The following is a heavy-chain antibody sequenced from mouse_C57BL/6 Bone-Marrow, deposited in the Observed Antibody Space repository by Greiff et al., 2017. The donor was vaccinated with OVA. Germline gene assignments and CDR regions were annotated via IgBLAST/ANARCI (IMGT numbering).Heavy chain of an antibody. CDR3: ARHGSGTDY. J-gene: IGHJ2*01. D-gene: IGHD4-1*01. CDR2: INPGRGGT. V-gene: IGHV1-54*01. CDR1: GYAFTNYL. Sequence: QVQLQQSGAELVRPGTSVKVSCKASGYAFTNYLIEWVKQRPGQGLAWIGVINPGRGGTNYNEKFKGKATLTADKSSSTAYMQLSSLTSEDSAVYFCARHGSGTDYWGQGTTLTVSS.